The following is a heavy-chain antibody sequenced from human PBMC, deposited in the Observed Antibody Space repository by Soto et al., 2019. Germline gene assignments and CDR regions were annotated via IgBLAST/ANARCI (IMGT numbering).Heavy chain of an antibody. CDR1: GFTFDDYA. J-gene: IGHJ4*02. Sequence: EVQLVESGGGLVQPGRSLRLSCAASGFTFDDYAMHWVRQAPGKGLEWVSGISWDSGSIGYADSVKGRFTISRDNDKNALYLEMNSRRAEDTALYYCAKDKVGAAGTYFDFWGQGTLVTVSS. D-gene: IGHD6-13*01. CDR3: AKDKVGAAGTYFDF. CDR2: ISWDSGSI. V-gene: IGHV3-9*01.